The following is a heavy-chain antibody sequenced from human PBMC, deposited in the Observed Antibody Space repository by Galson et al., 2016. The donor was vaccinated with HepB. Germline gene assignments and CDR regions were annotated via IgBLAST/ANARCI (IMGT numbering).Heavy chain of an antibody. V-gene: IGHV4-59*01. CDR1: GPSMRTYS. CDR3: ARISYNSGWTADY. J-gene: IGHJ4*02. Sequence: SETLSLTCTVSGPSMRTYSWAWIRHSPGKGLEWIGHIDYSGSTKYNPSLKSRVTLSIDTSKNQFSLRLTSLTAADTAVYYCARISYNSGWTADYWGQGTLVTVSS. CDR2: IDYSGST. D-gene: IGHD6-19*01.